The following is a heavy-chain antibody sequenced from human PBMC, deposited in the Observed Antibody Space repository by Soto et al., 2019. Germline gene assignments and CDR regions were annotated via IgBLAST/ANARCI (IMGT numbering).Heavy chain of an antibody. V-gene: IGHV1-8*01. D-gene: IGHD5-18*01. Sequence: SLNVSCKASGYTFTSYDINSVRQATVQRLEWMGWMNPNSGNTGYAQKFQGRVTITRDTSITTAYMELSSLTSDDTAVYYCEREVAPVYRAMAHRGWFDAWGQGTMVTVSS. J-gene: IGHJ5*02. CDR1: GYTFTSYD. CDR3: EREVAPVYRAMAHRGWFDA. CDR2: MNPNSGNT.